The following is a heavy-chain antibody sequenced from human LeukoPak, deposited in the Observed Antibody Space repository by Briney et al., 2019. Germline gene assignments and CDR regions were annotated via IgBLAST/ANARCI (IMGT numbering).Heavy chain of an antibody. CDR3: AKLPYCSSTSCYVGDY. D-gene: IGHD2-2*01. V-gene: IGHV3-30*18. CDR1: GFTFSDYY. J-gene: IGHJ4*02. Sequence: LTGGSLRLSCAASGFTFSDYYMSWIRQAPGKGLEWVAVISYDGGNKYYADSVKGRFTISRDNSKNTLYLQMNSLRAEDTAVYYCAKLPYCSSTSCYVGDYWGQGTLVTVSS. CDR2: ISYDGGNK.